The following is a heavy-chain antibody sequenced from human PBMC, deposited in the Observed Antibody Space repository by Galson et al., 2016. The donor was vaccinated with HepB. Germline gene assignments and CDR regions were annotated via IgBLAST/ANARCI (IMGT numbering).Heavy chain of an antibody. Sequence: ETLSLTCAVSGGSISRSGYYWGWIRQSPGKGLEWLGSIYYSGSTYYNPSLPSRVTISVDTSKNQFSLGLSSVTAADTAVYYCATPGGMVTPYWGQGTLVTVSS. J-gene: IGHJ4*02. D-gene: IGHD5-18*01. CDR2: IYYSGST. CDR3: ATPGGMVTPY. CDR1: GGSISRSGYY. V-gene: IGHV4-39*07.